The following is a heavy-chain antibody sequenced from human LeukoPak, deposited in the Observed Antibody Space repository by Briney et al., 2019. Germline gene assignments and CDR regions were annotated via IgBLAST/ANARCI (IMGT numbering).Heavy chain of an antibody. V-gene: IGHV3-74*01. D-gene: IGHD4-17*01. CDR1: GFISSSYW. J-gene: IGHJ4*02. CDR3: ARSRTYGDYGRGFDY. CDR2: INSDGFST. Sequence: PGGSLRLSCAASGFISSSYWMHWVRQPPGKGLVYIACINSDGFSTSYADSVKGRFTISRDNAKNTLYLQMNSLRAEDTAVYYCARSRTYGDYGRGFDYWGQGTLVTVSS.